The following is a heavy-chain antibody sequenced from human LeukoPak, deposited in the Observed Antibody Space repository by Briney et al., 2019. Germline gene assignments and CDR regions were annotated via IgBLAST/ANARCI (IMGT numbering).Heavy chain of an antibody. CDR3: ARHDPVGHFLRGMDV. J-gene: IGHJ6*02. V-gene: IGHV4-4*07. CDR1: GGSISSYY. Sequence: PSETLSLTCTVSGGSISSYYWSWIRQPAGKGLEWIGRIYTSGSTNYNPSLKSRVTMSVDTSKNQFSLDLTSVTAADTAVYYCARHDPVGHFLRGMDVWGQGTTVTVSS. D-gene: IGHD2/OR15-2a*01. CDR2: IYTSGST.